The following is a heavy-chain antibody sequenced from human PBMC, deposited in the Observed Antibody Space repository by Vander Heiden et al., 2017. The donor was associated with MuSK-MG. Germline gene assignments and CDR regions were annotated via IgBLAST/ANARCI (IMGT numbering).Heavy chain of an antibody. Sequence: QVQLVESGGGVVQPGGSLRLSCAASGFTFSSYGMHWVRQAPGKGLEWVAVIRYDGSNKYYADSVKGRFTISRDNSKNTLYLQMNSLRAEDTAVYYCAKDWAHLWFGELLGYPFDPWGQGTLVTVSS. V-gene: IGHV3-30*02. CDR1: GFTFSSYG. D-gene: IGHD3-10*01. J-gene: IGHJ5*02. CDR2: IRYDGSNK. CDR3: AKDWAHLWFGELLGYPFDP.